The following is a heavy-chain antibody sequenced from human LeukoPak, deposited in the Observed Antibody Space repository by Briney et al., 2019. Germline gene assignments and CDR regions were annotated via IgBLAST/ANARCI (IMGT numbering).Heavy chain of an antibody. CDR3: TTGGYYDYVWGCYRYLDY. V-gene: IGHV3-15*01. Sequence: GGSLRLSCAASGFTFSNAWMSWVRQAPGKGLEWVGRIKSKTDGGTTDYAAPVKGRFTISRDDSKNTLYLQMNSLKTEDTAVYYCTTGGYYDYVWGCYRYLDYWGQGTLVTVSS. CDR2: IKSKTDGGTT. CDR1: GFTFSNAW. D-gene: IGHD3-16*02. J-gene: IGHJ4*02.